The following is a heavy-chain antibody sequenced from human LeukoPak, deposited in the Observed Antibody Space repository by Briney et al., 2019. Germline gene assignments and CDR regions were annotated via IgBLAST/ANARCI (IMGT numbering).Heavy chain of an antibody. J-gene: IGHJ5*02. CDR1: GFTFTAYG. CDR2: IYYSGST. Sequence: PGGSLRLSCAASGFTFTAYGMHWVRQAPGKGLEWIGYIYYSGSTNYNPSLKSRVTISVDTSKNQFSLKLTSVTAADAAVYYCARDSGGGSSTSNWFDPWGQGTLVTVSS. CDR3: ARDSGGGSSTSNWFDP. V-gene: IGHV4-59*01. D-gene: IGHD1-26*01.